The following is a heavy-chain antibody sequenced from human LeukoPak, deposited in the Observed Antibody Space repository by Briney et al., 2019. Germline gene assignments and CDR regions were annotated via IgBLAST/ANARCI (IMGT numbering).Heavy chain of an antibody. CDR3: ASRNIVLMVYANRADAFDI. CDR1: GDSISSSSYY. Sequence: PSETLSLTCTVSGDSISSSSYYWGWIRQPPGKGLEWIGSIYYSGSTYYNPSLKSRVTISVDTSKNQFSLKLSSVTAADTAVYYCASRNIVLMVYANRADAFDIWGQGTMVTVSS. J-gene: IGHJ3*02. D-gene: IGHD2-8*01. CDR2: IYYSGST. V-gene: IGHV4-39*01.